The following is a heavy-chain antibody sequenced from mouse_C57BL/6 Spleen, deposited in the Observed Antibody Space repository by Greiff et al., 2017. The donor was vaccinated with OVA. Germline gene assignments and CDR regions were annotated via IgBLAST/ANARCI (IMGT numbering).Heavy chain of an antibody. J-gene: IGHJ2*01. V-gene: IGHV1-64*01. D-gene: IGHD1-1*01. CDR2: IHPNSGST. CDR3: ARDYYGSSDYFDY. Sequence: QVHVKQPGAELVKPGASVKLSCKASGYTFTSYWMHWVKQRPGQGLEWIGMIHPNSGSTNYNEKFKSKATLTVDKSSSTAYMQLSSLTSEDSAVYYCARDYYGSSDYFDYWGQGTTLTVSS. CDR1: GYTFTSYW.